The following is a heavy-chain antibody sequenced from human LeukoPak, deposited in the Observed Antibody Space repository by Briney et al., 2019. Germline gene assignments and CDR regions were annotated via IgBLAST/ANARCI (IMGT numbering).Heavy chain of an antibody. CDR3: ARGRSGGDWFDP. D-gene: IGHD3-10*01. CDR1: GGSIGSYY. V-gene: IGHV4-59*01. Sequence: PSETLSLTCTVSGGSIGSYYWSWIRQPPGKGLEWIGYIHDTGSTKYNPSLKSRVTISVDTSRNHLSLKLTSVTAADTAVYYCARGRSGGDWFDPWGQGTLATVSS. J-gene: IGHJ5*02. CDR2: IHDTGST.